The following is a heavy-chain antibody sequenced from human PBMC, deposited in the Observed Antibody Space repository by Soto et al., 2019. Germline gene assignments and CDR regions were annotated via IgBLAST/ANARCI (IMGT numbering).Heavy chain of an antibody. V-gene: IGHV4-31*03. Sequence: NPSETLSLTCTVSGGSISSGGYYWSWIRQHPGKGLEWIGYIYYSGSTYYNPSLKSRVTISVDTSKNQFSLKLSSVTAADTAVYYCARDSQRRGYSGYDTGPIYYYYGMDVWGQGTTVTVSS. CDR2: IYYSGST. CDR3: ARDSQRRGYSGYDTGPIYYYYGMDV. CDR1: GGSISSGGYY. D-gene: IGHD5-12*01. J-gene: IGHJ6*02.